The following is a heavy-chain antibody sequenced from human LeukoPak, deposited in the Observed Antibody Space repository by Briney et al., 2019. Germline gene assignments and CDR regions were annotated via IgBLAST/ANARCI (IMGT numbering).Heavy chain of an antibody. D-gene: IGHD3-22*01. CDR2: IKQDGSEK. CDR3: AREEPYYYDSSGYLHS. CDR1: GFNFSSYW. Sequence: GGSLRLSCAASGFNFSSYWMSWVRQAPGKGLEWVANIKQDGSEKYYVDSVKGRFTISRDNAKNSLYLQMNSLRAEDTAVYYCAREEPYYYDSSGYLHSWGQGTLVTVSS. V-gene: IGHV3-7*01. J-gene: IGHJ1*01.